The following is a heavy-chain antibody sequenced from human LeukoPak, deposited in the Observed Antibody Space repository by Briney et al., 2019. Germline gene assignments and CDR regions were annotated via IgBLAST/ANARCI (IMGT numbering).Heavy chain of an antibody. Sequence: ASVKVSCKASGYTFSSYGISWVRQAPGQGLEWMGWINPNSGGTNYAQKFQGRVTMTRDTSISTAYMELSRLRSDDTAVYYCARETVVTSHYDAFDIWGQGTMVTVSS. D-gene: IGHD4-23*01. CDR3: ARETVVTSHYDAFDI. V-gene: IGHV1-2*02. J-gene: IGHJ3*02. CDR1: GYTFSSYG. CDR2: INPNSGGT.